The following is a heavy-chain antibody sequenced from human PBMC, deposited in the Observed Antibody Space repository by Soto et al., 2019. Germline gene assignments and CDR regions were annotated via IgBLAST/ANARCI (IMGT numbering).Heavy chain of an antibody. CDR3: ATLAMTKGTTGYYGMDV. D-gene: IGHD4-17*01. CDR1: GFTFSSYA. J-gene: IGHJ6*02. CDR2: ISGSGGST. V-gene: IGHV3-23*01. Sequence: GGSLRLSCAASGFTFSSYAMSWVRQAPGKGLEWVSAISGSGGSTYYADSVKGRFTFSRDNSKNTLYLQMNSLRAEDTAVYYCATLAMTKGTTGYYGMDVWGQGTTVTVAS.